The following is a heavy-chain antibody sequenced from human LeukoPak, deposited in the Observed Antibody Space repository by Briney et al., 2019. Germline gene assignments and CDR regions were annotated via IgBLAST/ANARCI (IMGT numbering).Heavy chain of an antibody. V-gene: IGHV1-8*02. D-gene: IGHD6-19*01. CDR2: MNPNSGNT. Sequence: GASVKVSCKASGGTCSSYAISWVRQAPGQGLEWMGWMNPNSGNTGYAQKFQGRVTMTRNTSISTAYMELSSLRSEATAVYYCARGSGAVAAPFDPWGQGTLVTVSS. CDR3: ARGSGAVAAPFDP. J-gene: IGHJ5*02. CDR1: GGTCSSYA.